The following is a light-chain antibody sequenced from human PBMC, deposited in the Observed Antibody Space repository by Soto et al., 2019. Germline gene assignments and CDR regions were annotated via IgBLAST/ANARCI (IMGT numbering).Light chain of an antibody. CDR3: QQYNNWPLT. CDR1: ESVSNN. J-gene: IGKJ4*01. Sequence: EIVMTQSPATLSVSPGERVTLSCRASESVSNNVAWYQQKPGQAPRLLIYHAITRATGIPARFSGSGSGTVLTLTISSLQSEDFAIYYCQQYNNWPLTFVGGTKVEI. CDR2: HAI. V-gene: IGKV3-15*01.